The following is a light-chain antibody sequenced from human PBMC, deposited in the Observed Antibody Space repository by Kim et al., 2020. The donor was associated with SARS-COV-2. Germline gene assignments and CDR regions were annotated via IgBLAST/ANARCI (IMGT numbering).Light chain of an antibody. V-gene: IGLV1-44*01. CDR2: RND. CDR1: SSNIGGNT. Sequence: QSVLTQPPSASGTPGQRVTMSCTGSSSNIGGNTVTWYQQFPGTAPKVVISRNDERPSGLSDRFSGSKSGTSASLAISGLQSEDEADYYCATWDDRLKGVVFGRGTKLTVL. CDR3: ATWDDRLKGVV. J-gene: IGLJ3*02.